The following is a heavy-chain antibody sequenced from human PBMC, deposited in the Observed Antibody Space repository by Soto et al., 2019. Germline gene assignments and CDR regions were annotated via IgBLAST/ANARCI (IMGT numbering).Heavy chain of an antibody. J-gene: IGHJ4*02. CDR1: GGSISSGGYY. D-gene: IGHD3-10*01. V-gene: IGHV4-31*03. Sequence: QVQLQESGPGLVKPSQTLSLTCTVSGGSISSGGYYWSWIRQHPGKGLEWIGYIYYCGSTYYNPSLKSRVTISVDTSKNQFALKLSSVTAPDTAVYYCARTRAYYGSGSYYNGPLDYWGQGTLVTVAS. CDR3: ARTRAYYGSGSYYNGPLDY. CDR2: IYYCGST.